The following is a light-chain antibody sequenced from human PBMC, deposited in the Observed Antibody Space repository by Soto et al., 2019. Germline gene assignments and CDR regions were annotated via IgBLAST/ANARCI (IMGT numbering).Light chain of an antibody. Sequence: QSVLTQPASVSWSPGHSITISCTGTSSDVGGYNYVSWYQQHPGKAPKLMIYDVSNRPSGVSNRFSGSKSGNTASLTISGLQAEDEADYYCSSYTSSSTLNYVFGTGTKVTVL. CDR3: SSYTSSSTLNYV. CDR2: DVS. J-gene: IGLJ1*01. CDR1: SSDVGGYNY. V-gene: IGLV2-14*01.